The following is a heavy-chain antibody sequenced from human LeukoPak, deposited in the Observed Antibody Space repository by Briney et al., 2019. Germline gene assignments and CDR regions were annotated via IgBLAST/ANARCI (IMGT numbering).Heavy chain of an antibody. CDR2: ISGSGGST. D-gene: IGHD5-12*01. Sequence: GGSLRLSCAASGFTFSSYAMSWVRQAPGKGLEWVPAISGSGGSTYYADSVKGRFTISRDNSKNTLYLQMNSLRAEDTAVYYCAKVGVRGYSGYVDYWGQGTLVTVSS. CDR1: GFTFSSYA. J-gene: IGHJ4*02. V-gene: IGHV3-23*01. CDR3: AKVGVRGYSGYVDY.